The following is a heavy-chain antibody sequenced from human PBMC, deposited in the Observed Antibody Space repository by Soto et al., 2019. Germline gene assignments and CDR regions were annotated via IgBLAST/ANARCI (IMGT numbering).Heavy chain of an antibody. CDR2: ISHSSDYI. V-gene: IGHV3-21*01. Sequence: SLILSCAASGFTISIYSMSWVRQAPGKGLEWVSSISHSSDYIYYTDSVKGRFTISRDNTKNSLYLQMNSLRAEDTAVYYCARSPGRDGYNNFEYWGQGTLVTVSS. D-gene: IGHD5-12*01. CDR1: GFTISIYS. J-gene: IGHJ4*02. CDR3: ARSPGRDGYNNFEY.